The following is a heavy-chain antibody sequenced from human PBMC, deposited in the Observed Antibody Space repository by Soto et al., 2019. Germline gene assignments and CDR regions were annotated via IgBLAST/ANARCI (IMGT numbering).Heavy chain of an antibody. D-gene: IGHD3-22*01. CDR1: GYSFAGYW. CDR2: IDPSDSQT. CDR3: ARQIYDSDTGPNFQYYFDS. Sequence: ESLKIGRKGAGYSFAGYWITWVRQKPGKGLEWMGRIDPSDSQTYYSPSFRGHVTISVTKSITTVFLQWSSLRASDTAMYYCARQIYDSDTGPNFQYYFDSWGQGTPVTVSS. V-gene: IGHV5-10-1*01. J-gene: IGHJ4*02.